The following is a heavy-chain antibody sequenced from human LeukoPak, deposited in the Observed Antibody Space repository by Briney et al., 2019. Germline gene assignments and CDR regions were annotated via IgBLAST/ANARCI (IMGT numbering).Heavy chain of an antibody. CDR2: MSYDGSDK. CDR1: GFTFSSYA. D-gene: IGHD6-19*01. CDR3: AKDKGDGSGWDVFDY. J-gene: IGHJ4*02. V-gene: IGHV3-30-3*01. Sequence: WGSLRLSCAASGFTFSSYAMHWVRQAPGKGLEWVALMSYDGSDKYYADSVKGRFTISRDDSRNTLNLQMNSLRADGTAVYYCAKDKGDGSGWDVFDYWSQGTLVTVAS.